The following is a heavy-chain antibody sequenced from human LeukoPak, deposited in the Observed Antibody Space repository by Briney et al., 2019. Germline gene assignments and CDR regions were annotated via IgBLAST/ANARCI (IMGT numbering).Heavy chain of an antibody. V-gene: IGHV3-30*18. CDR1: GFTFSSYV. CDR3: AKDGLVRGVSSY. Sequence: GGSLRLSCAASGFTFSSYVMHWVRQAPGKGLEWVAGICYDGSTKYYADSVKGRFTISRDNSKNTLYLQVNSLRAEDTAVYYCAKDGLVRGVSSYWGQGTLVTVSS. D-gene: IGHD3-10*01. J-gene: IGHJ4*02. CDR2: ICYDGSTK.